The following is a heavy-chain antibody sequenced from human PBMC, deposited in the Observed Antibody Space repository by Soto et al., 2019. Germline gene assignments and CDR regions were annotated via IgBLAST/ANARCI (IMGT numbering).Heavy chain of an antibody. V-gene: IGHV6-1*01. J-gene: IGHJ6*02. D-gene: IGHD6-19*01. CDR2: TYYRSKWYN. CDR1: GDSVSSNSAA. Sequence: PSQTLSLPCAISGDSVSSNSAAWNWIRQSPSRGLEWLGRTYYRSKWYNDYAVSVKSRITINPDTSKNQFSLQLNSVTPEDTAVYYCARDPGIAVAAGGYYYYGMDVWGQGTTVTVSS. CDR3: ARDPGIAVAAGGYYYYGMDV.